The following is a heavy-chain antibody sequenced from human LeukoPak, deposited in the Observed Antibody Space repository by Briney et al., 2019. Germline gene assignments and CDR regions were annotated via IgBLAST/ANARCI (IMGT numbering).Heavy chain of an antibody. V-gene: IGHV3-9*01. D-gene: IGHD6-19*01. CDR1: GFTFDDYA. CDR3: AKDKSGGWYDYFDY. J-gene: IGHJ4*02. Sequence: PGRSLRLSCAASGFTFDDYAMHWVRQAPGKDLEWVSGISWNSGSIGYADSVKGRFTISRDNAKNSLYLQMNSLRAEDTALYSCAKDKSGGWYDYFDYWGQGTLVTVSS. CDR2: ISWNSGSI.